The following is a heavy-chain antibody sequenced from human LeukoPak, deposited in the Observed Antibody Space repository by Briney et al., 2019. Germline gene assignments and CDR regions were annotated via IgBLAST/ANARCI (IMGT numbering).Heavy chain of an antibody. Sequence: SETLSLTCTVSGVSISSYYWSWIRQPPGKGLEWLGYIYYSGSTNYNPSLKSRVTISVDTSKNQFSLKLSSVTAADTAVYYCARVGGYDFWSGYYTKGDAYYYYGMDVWGQGTTVTVSS. D-gene: IGHD3-3*01. CDR2: IYYSGST. CDR1: GVSISSYY. J-gene: IGHJ6*02. CDR3: ARVGGYDFWSGYYTKGDAYYYYGMDV. V-gene: IGHV4-59*01.